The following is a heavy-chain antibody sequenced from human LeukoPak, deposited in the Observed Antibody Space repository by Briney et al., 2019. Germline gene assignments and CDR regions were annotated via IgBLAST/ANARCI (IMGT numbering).Heavy chain of an antibody. J-gene: IGHJ4*02. Sequence: RASETLSLTCAVYGGSFSGYYWSWIRQPPGKGLEWIGEINHSGGTNYNPSLKSRVTISVDTSKNQFSLKLSSVTAADTAVYYCARSDHTYYYGSGSYSHPAFDYWGQGTLVTVSS. CDR1: GGSFSGYY. V-gene: IGHV4-34*01. D-gene: IGHD3-10*01. CDR3: ARSDHTYYYGSGSYSHPAFDY. CDR2: INHSGGT.